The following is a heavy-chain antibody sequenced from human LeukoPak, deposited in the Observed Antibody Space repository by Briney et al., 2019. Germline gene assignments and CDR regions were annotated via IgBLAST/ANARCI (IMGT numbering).Heavy chain of an antibody. J-gene: IGHJ4*02. CDR2: INSDGINT. CDR1: GFTFSNYW. Sequence: PGGSLRLSCAASGFTFSNYWMHWVRQAPGKGLVWVSRINSDGINTSYADSVKGRFTISRDNAKNTLYLLMNNLRAEDTALYYCARESQYSSGWYYFDYWGQGTLVTVSS. D-gene: IGHD6-19*01. V-gene: IGHV3-74*01. CDR3: ARESQYSSGWYYFDY.